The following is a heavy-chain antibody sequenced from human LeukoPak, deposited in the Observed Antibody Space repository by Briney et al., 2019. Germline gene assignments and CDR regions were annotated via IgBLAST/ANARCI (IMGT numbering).Heavy chain of an antibody. D-gene: IGHD6-19*01. CDR2: INSDGSST. V-gene: IGHV3-74*01. J-gene: IGHJ5*02. CDR3: ARDLVIAVAGDHNWFDP. CDR1: GFTVSSNY. Sequence: GGSLRLSCAASGFTVSSNYMSWVRQAPGKGLVWVSRINSDGSSTSYADSVKGRFTISRDNAKNTLYLQMNSLRAEDTAVYYCARDLVIAVAGDHNWFDPWGQGTLVTVSS.